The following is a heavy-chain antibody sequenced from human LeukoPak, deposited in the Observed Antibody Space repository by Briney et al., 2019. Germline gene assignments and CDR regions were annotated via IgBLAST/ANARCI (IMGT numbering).Heavy chain of an antibody. Sequence: SETLSLTCTVSGGSISSGSYFWSWIRQPAGKGLEWIGRIYYSGSTNYNPSLKSRVTISVDTSKNQFSLKLTSVTAADTAVYYCARGVNSGYFDYCGQGTLVTVSS. CDR2: IYYSGST. V-gene: IGHV4-61*10. CDR3: ARGVNSGYFDY. D-gene: IGHD1-26*01. CDR1: GGSISSGSYF. J-gene: IGHJ4*02.